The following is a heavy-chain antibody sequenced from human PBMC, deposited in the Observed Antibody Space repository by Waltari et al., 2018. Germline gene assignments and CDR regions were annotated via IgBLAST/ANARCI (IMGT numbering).Heavy chain of an antibody. CDR1: GFTFSRYW. J-gene: IGHJ4*02. Sequence: EVQLVESGGGLVQPGGSLRLSCAASGFTFSRYWMIWVRQAPGKELEWVANIKEDGGEKCYVDSVKGRFAISRDNADNSLYLQMNSLRAEDTAVYYCVRDGMRGGDFDYWGQGTLVTVSS. CDR3: VRDGMRGGDFDY. CDR2: IKEDGGEK. V-gene: IGHV3-7*01. D-gene: IGHD3-10*01.